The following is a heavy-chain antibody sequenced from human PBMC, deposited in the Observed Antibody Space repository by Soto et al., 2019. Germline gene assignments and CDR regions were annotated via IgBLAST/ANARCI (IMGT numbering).Heavy chain of an antibody. CDR2: VYHSGST. CDR1: AGSITSYY. D-gene: IGHD3-22*01. Sequence: PSETLSLTCTVSAGSITSYYWSWIRQSPGKGPEWIGYVYHSGSTDYNHSLKSRVSISLDTSKNQFSLSLNSVTAADTALYYCARGSYYYDSSGYYHYWGQGTLVTVSS. CDR3: ARGSYYYDSSGYYHY. J-gene: IGHJ4*02. V-gene: IGHV4-59*08.